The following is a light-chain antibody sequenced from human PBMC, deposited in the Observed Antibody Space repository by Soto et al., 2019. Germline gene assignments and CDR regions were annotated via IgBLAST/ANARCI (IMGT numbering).Light chain of an antibody. J-gene: IGKJ2*01. CDR2: DAS. CDR3: QQYSTHST. Sequence: DIQMTQSPSTLSASVGDRVTITCRASQSIIRWLAWYQQKPGKAPKLLIYDASNLQSGVPSRFSGSGSGTEFTLTIGSLQPDDFAIYHCQQYSTHSTFGQGTKLEIK. CDR1: QSIIRW. V-gene: IGKV1-5*01.